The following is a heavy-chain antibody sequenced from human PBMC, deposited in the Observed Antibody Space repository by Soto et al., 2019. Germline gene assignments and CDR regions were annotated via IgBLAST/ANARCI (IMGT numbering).Heavy chain of an antibody. V-gene: IGHV1-8*01. Sequence: QVQLVQSGAEVKKPGASVKVSCKASGYTFTSYDINWVRQATGQGLEWMGWMNPNSGNTGYAQKFQGRVTMTRNTSISTAYMELSSLRSADTAVYYCAGERSAAGTGWFDPWGQGTLVTVSS. D-gene: IGHD6-13*01. CDR3: AGERSAAGTGWFDP. J-gene: IGHJ5*02. CDR2: MNPNSGNT. CDR1: GYTFTSYD.